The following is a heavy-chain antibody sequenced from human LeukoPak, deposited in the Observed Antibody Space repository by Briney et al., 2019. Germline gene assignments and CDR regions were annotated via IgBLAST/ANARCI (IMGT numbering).Heavy chain of an antibody. CDR2: INPNSGGT. V-gene: IGHV1-2*02. J-gene: IGHJ4*02. CDR1: GYTFTSYY. CDR3: ARYMYFHDTSGFGY. D-gene: IGHD3-22*01. Sequence: ASVKVSCKASGYTFTSYYMHWVRQAPGQGLEWMGRINPNSGGTNYAQKFQGRVTMTRDTSTSTAYMELSSLRSDDTAVYYCARYMYFHDTSGFGYWGQGTLVTVSS.